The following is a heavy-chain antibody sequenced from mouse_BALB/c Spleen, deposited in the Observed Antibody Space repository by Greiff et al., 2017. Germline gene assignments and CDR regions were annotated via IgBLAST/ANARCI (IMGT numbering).Heavy chain of an antibody. CDR1: GFSLTSYG. D-gene: IGHD4-1*01. V-gene: IGHV2-2*02. J-gene: IGHJ3*01. CDR2: IWSGGST. CDR3: ARKDWDWFAY. Sequence: QVQLKESGPGLVQPSQSLSITCTVSGFSLTSYGVHWVRQSPGKGLEWLGVIWSGGSTDYNAAFISRLSISKDNSKSQVFFKMNSLQANDTAIYYCARKDWDWFAYWGQGTLVTVSA.